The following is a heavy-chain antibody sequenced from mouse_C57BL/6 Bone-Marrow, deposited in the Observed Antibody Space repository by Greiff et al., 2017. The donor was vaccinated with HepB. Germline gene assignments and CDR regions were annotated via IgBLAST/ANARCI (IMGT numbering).Heavy chain of an antibody. V-gene: IGHV5-17*01. CDR1: GFTFSDYG. J-gene: IGHJ3*01. D-gene: IGHD2-4*01. CDR3: ARLRRAWFAY. CDR2: ISSGSSTI. Sequence: EVQLMESGGGLVKPGGSLKLSCAASGFTFSDYGMHWVRQAPEKGLEWVAYISSGSSTIYYADTVKGRFTISRDNAKNTLFLQMTSLRSEDTARYYCARLRRAWFAYWGQGTLVTVSA.